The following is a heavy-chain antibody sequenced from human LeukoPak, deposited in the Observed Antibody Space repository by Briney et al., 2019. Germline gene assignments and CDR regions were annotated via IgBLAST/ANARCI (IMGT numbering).Heavy chain of an antibody. Sequence: GESLKISCQGSRDSFIKYWIAWVRQMPGQGLEWMGIISPVDSQIKYSPSFQGQVTISADKSISAAYLQWSSLKASDTAMYYCARHPYDFWSGYSTVGLTGMDVWGQGTTVTVSS. J-gene: IGHJ6*02. CDR1: RDSFIKYW. V-gene: IGHV5-51*01. CDR2: ISPVDSQI. D-gene: IGHD3-3*01. CDR3: ARHPYDFWSGYSTVGLTGMDV.